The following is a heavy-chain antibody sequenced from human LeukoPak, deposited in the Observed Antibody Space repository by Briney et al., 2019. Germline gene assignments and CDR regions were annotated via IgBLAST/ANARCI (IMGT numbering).Heavy chain of an antibody. CDR1: GGSIRSYY. J-gene: IGHJ4*02. V-gene: IGHV4-59*01. CDR2: IYYTGST. D-gene: IGHD4-17*01. CDR3: ARALDYGDYEGLGY. Sequence: SETLSLTCSVSGGSIRSYYWSWIRQPPGKGLEWLGYIYYTGSTNYNPSLKSRVTISVDTSTNQFSLSLSSVTAADTAVYYCARALDYGDYEGLGYWGQGTLVTVSS.